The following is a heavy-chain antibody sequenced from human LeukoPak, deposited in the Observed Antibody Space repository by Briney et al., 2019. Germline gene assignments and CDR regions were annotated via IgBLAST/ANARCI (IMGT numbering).Heavy chain of an antibody. CDR3: AKEPYDFWSGPHLYYFDY. V-gene: IGHV3-43*02. Sequence: GGSLRLSCAASGFTFSSYEMNWVRQAPGKGLEWVSLISGDGGSTYYADSVKGRFTISRDNSKNSLYLQMNSLRTEDTALYYCAKEPYDFWSGPHLYYFDYWGQGTLVTVSS. J-gene: IGHJ4*02. CDR2: ISGDGGST. CDR1: GFTFSSYE. D-gene: IGHD3-3*01.